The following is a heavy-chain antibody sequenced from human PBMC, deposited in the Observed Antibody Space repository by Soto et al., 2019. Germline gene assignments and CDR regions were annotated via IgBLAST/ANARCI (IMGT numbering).Heavy chain of an antibody. Sequence: GESLKISCKGSGYSFPRQWIDWVRKTPGKGLERMGSNYPADSDTRYSPSFQGQVTISADKSIGTAYLEWSNLKASDTAMYYCAMIPHSTTSYYDHSDGMDVGDQGTTLIVSS. V-gene: IGHV5-51*01. J-gene: IGHJ6*02. D-gene: IGHD3-10*01. CDR2: NYPADSDT. CDR3: AMIPHSTTSYYDHSDGMDV. CDR1: GYSFPRQW.